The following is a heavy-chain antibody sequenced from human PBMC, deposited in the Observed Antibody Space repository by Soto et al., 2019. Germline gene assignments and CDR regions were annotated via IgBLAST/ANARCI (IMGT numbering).Heavy chain of an antibody. Sequence: LRLSCAASGFTFSSYSMNWVRQAPGKGLEWVSSISSSSSYIYYADSVKGRFTISRDNAKNSLYLQMNSLRAEDTAVYYCARDGGGYSSSWSSLDVWGQGTTVTVSS. D-gene: IGHD6-13*01. CDR3: ARDGGGYSSSWSSLDV. J-gene: IGHJ6*02. CDR2: ISSSSSYI. V-gene: IGHV3-21*01. CDR1: GFTFSSYS.